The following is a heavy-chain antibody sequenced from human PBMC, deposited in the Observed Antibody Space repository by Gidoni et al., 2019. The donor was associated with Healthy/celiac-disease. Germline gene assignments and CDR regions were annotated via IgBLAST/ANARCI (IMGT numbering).Heavy chain of an antibody. V-gene: IGHV3-21*01. CDR2: ISSSSSYI. CDR3: ARDFRDYSSPLYYYYGMDV. D-gene: IGHD2-2*01. Sequence: EVQLVESGGGLVKPGGSLRLSCAASGFTFSSYRMNWVRQAPGKGLEWVSSISSSSSYIYYADSVKGRFTISRDNAKNSLYLQMNSLRAEDTAVYYCARDFRDYSSPLYYYYGMDVWGQGTTVTVSS. CDR1: GFTFSSYR. J-gene: IGHJ6*02.